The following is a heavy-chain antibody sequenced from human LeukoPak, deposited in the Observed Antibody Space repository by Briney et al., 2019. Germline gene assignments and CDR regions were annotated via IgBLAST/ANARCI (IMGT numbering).Heavy chain of an antibody. V-gene: IGHV3-74*01. CDR1: GFTLSIYR. CDR2: IYSDGSVT. Sequence: GGSLRHSCAAPGFTLSIYRMQSVRQALGKGVGWVSRIYSDGSVTNYAESVKGGFTISRDNAKNTMYLHMSSLRDEDMAVYYCPRAPGGSDFALYLDYWGQGTLVTVSS. J-gene: IGHJ4*02. D-gene: IGHD2-21*02. CDR3: PRAPGGSDFALYLDY.